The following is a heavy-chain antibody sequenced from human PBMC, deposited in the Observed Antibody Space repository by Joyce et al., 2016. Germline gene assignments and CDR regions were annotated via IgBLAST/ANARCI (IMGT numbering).Heavy chain of an antibody. D-gene: IGHD6-19*01. J-gene: IGHJ4*02. CDR2: ISSSSGYI. Sequence: GGSLRLSCAASGFTFSSYSMNWVRQAPGKGLEWLSSISSSSGYIYYADSVKGRFTISRDNAKNSLYLQMNSLRAEDTAVYYCAYSDYSSDWYPPDYWGQGTLVTISS. V-gene: IGHV3-21*01. CDR3: AYSDYSSDWYPPDY. CDR1: GFTFSSYS.